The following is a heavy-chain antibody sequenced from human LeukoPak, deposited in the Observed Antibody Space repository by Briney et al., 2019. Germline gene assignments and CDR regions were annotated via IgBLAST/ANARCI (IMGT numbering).Heavy chain of an antibody. CDR3: ARDRELGY. Sequence: SETLSLTCTVSGGSISSYYWSWIRQSRGKGLEWIGWSYHRGSTSYNPSLKSRVAISVDTSKNQFSLRLSSVTAADTAFYYCARDRELGYWGQGTLVIASS. D-gene: IGHD1-1*01. CDR1: GGSISSYY. J-gene: IGHJ4*02. V-gene: IGHV4-59*01. CDR2: SYHRGST.